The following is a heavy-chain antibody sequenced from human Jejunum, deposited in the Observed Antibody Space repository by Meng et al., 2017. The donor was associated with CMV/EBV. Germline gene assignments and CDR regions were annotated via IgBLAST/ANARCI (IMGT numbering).Heavy chain of an antibody. V-gene: IGHV3-74*01. Sequence: SGFTLRDYYMHWVRQAPGKGLLWVSRSNSDGTITYYADSVEGRFTISRDNTKNTLYLQMNSLRAEDTATYYCARGGYDFWTDYFHYWGQGTLVTVSS. CDR2: SNSDGTIT. D-gene: IGHD3-3*01. CDR3: ARGGYDFWTDYFHY. CDR1: GFTLRDYY. J-gene: IGHJ4*02.